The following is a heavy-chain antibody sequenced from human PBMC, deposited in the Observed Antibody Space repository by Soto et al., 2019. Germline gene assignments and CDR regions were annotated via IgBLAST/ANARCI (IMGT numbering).Heavy chain of an antibody. CDR2: TYPGDSDT. J-gene: IGHJ4*02. Sequence: GESLKISCKGSGYSFTSDWIGLVLQMPGKGLECMGFTYPGDSDTRYSPSFQGQVTISADKSISTAYLQWSSLKASDTAMYYCARHADGGSSDYWGQGTLVTVSS. CDR1: GYSFTSDW. CDR3: ARHADGGSSDY. D-gene: IGHD6-6*01. V-gene: IGHV5-51*01.